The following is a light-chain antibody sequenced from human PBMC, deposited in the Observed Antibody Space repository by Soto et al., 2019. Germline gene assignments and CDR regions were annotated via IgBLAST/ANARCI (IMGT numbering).Light chain of an antibody. Sequence: IALTQSPGTLSLSPGEGATLFCRASQSVSSVYLAWYQQKPGQAPRLLIYGASSRATGIPVKFSGSGVGTAFALPISRLEPEGFAVYYCQQYAGSLTFGQGTRLEIE. CDR3: QQYAGSLT. CDR1: QSVSSVY. V-gene: IGKV3-20*01. J-gene: IGKJ5*01. CDR2: GAS.